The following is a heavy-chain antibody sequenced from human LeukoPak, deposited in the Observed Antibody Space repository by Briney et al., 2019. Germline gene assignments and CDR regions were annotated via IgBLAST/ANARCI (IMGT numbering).Heavy chain of an antibody. CDR3: ATLRPQQLVEGYYYYYMDV. CDR2: ISTSTGDT. J-gene: IGHJ6*03. D-gene: IGHD6-13*01. Sequence: GASVKVSCKTSGYSFILYGISWVRQAPGQGPEWMGWISTSTGDTKYTQKFQGRVTLTTDTSTSTAYMELSSLRSDDTAVYYCATLRPQQLVEGYYYYYMDVWGKGTTVTISS. V-gene: IGHV1-18*01. CDR1: GYSFILYG.